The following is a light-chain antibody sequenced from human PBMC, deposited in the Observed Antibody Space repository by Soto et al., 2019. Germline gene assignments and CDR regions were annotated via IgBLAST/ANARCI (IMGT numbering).Light chain of an antibody. CDR1: SSNIGAGYD. Sequence: QSVLTQPPSVCGAPGRRVTISCTGSSSNIGAGYDVHWYQQLPGTAPKLLIYGNSNRPSGVPDRFSGSKSGTSASLAITGLQAEDEADYYCQSYDISLSGWVFGGGTKLTVL. CDR2: GNS. J-gene: IGLJ2*01. CDR3: QSYDISLSGWV. V-gene: IGLV1-40*01.